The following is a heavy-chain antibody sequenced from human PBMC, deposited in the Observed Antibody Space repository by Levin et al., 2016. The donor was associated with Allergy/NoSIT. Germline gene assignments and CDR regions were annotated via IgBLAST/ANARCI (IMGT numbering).Heavy chain of an antibody. J-gene: IGHJ4*02. Sequence: VRQMPGKGLEWMGIINPSGGSTSYAQKFQGRVTMTRDTSTSTVYMELSSLRSEDTAVYYCARGGGSYAKPFDYWGQGTLVTVSS. D-gene: IGHD1-26*01. CDR2: INPSGGST. CDR3: ARGGGSYAKPFDY. V-gene: IGHV1-46*01.